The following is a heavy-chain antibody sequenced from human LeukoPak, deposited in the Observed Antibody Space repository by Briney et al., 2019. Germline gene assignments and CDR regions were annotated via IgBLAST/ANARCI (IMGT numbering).Heavy chain of an antibody. CDR3: ARGRRGYGSGSYYNSLIQIYFDY. J-gene: IGHJ4*02. V-gene: IGHV4-34*01. Sequence: SETLSLTCAVYGGSFSGYYWSWIRQPPGKGLEWIGEINHSGSTNYNPSLKSRVTISVDTSKNQFSLKLSSVTAADTAVYYCARGRRGYGSGSYYNSLIQIYFDYWGQGTLVTVSS. CDR1: GGSFSGYY. D-gene: IGHD3-10*01. CDR2: INHSGST.